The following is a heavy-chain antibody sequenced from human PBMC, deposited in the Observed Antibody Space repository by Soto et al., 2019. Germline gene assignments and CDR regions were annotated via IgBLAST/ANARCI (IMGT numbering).Heavy chain of an antibody. CDR3: ARKRRGSSRMDV. CDR2: IYYSGST. D-gene: IGHD6-13*01. Sequence: QLQLQESDPGLVKPSETLSLTCTVSGGSISSSGYYWGWIRQPPGKGLEWIGSIYYSGSTYYNPSLKSRVTISVDTSKNQFSLKLSSVTAADTAVYYCARKRRGSSRMDVWGQGTTVTVSS. V-gene: IGHV4-39*01. CDR1: GGSISSSGYY. J-gene: IGHJ6*02.